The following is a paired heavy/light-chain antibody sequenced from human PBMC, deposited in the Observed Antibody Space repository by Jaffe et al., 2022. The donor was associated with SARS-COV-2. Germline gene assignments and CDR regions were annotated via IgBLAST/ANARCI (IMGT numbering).Heavy chain of an antibody. CDR2: IYYSGIE. D-gene: IGHD5-12*01. Sequence: QVQLQESGPGLVKPSETLSLTCTVSGGSISSDFWGWVRQPPGKGLEWIGHIYYSGIENYNPSLKSRVTISVDRSKNQFSLKLRSLTAADTAVYFCARVGSGGYEEQWGQGTLVTVSS. V-gene: IGHV4-59*01. CDR3: ARVGSGGYEEQ. J-gene: IGHJ4*02. CDR1: GGSISSDF.
Light chain of an antibody. V-gene: IGKV4-1*01. Sequence: DIVMTQSPDALTVSLGERATINCKSSQSVLFNSNNKNYLTWYQQKPGQPPKLLISWASTRESGVPDRFSGSGSGTDFTLTISSLQAEDVAVYYCQQYYTSPKTFGQGTKLEIK. J-gene: IGKJ2*01. CDR3: QQYYTSPKT. CDR2: WAS. CDR1: QSVLFNSNNKNY.